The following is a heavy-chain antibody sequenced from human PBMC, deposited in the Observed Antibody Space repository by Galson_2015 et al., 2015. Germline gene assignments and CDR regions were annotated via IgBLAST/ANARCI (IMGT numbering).Heavy chain of an antibody. Sequence: SVKVSCKASGYTFTDYYMNWVRQAPGQGLEWMGRINPHNGGTNYAQKFQGRVTMTGDTSISTAYMELSRLTSDDTAVYYCARGDYGWADWGQGTPVTVSS. J-gene: IGHJ4*02. D-gene: IGHD3-10*01. V-gene: IGHV1-2*06. CDR3: ARGDYGWAD. CDR1: GYTFTDYY. CDR2: INPHNGGT.